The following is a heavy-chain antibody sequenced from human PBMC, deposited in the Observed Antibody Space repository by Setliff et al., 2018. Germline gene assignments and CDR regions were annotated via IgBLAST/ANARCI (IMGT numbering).Heavy chain of an antibody. CDR2: ITAYDGNT. J-gene: IGHJ6*03. CDR3: ARADYIRYFYMDA. Sequence: ASVKVSCKTSSYTFTNYGINWVRQAPGRGLEWMGWITAYDGNTHYAQKFQGRLTITTVGSTSTAYMELSSLRSEDTAVYYCARADYIRYFYMDAWGKGTTVTVSS. D-gene: IGHD4-4*01. CDR1: SYTFTNYG. V-gene: IGHV1-18*01.